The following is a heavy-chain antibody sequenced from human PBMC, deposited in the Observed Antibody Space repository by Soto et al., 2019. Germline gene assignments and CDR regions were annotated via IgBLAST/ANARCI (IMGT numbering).Heavy chain of an antibody. Sequence: QVQLVESGGGVVQPGRSLRLSCAGSGFTFSSYGMHCVRQAPGKGLEWVAVIWYDGSNKYYADSVKGRFTISRDNSKNTLYLQMNSLRAEDTAVYYCARENRDGYNSIDYWGQGTLVTVSS. V-gene: IGHV3-33*01. J-gene: IGHJ4*02. CDR1: GFTFSSYG. D-gene: IGHD5-18*01. CDR3: ARENRDGYNSIDY. CDR2: IWYDGSNK.